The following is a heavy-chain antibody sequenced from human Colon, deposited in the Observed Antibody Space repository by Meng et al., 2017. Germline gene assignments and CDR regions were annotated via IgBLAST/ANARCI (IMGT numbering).Heavy chain of an antibody. CDR1: DGSFSGYY. Sequence: SETLSLTCAVYDGSFSGYYWSWIRQPPGKGLEWIGEINHSGSTNYNPSLKSRVTISVDTSKNQFSLKLSSVTAADTAVYYCARVPYDFWSGYYRAFDIWGHGTMVTVSS. J-gene: IGHJ3*02. CDR2: INHSGST. CDR3: ARVPYDFWSGYYRAFDI. D-gene: IGHD3-3*01. V-gene: IGHV4-34*01.